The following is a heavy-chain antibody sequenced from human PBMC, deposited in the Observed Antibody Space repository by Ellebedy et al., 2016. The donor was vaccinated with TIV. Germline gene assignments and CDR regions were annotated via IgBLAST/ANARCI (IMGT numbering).Heavy chain of an antibody. Sequence: MPSETLSLTCSVSGGSISSGDYALTWIRQPPGKGLEWIGFIYDSGSTDYHPSLKSRVAMSVDTSKNQFSLKLTSVTAADTAVYYCARAAPVGFGPWGQGTLVTVSS. V-gene: IGHV4-30-4*01. CDR2: IYDSGST. CDR3: ARAAPVGFGP. CDR1: GGSISSGDYA. J-gene: IGHJ5*02.